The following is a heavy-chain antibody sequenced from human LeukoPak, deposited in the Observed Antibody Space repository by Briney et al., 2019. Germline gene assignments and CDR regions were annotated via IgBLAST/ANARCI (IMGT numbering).Heavy chain of an antibody. CDR1: GYTFTSYG. J-gene: IGHJ4*02. Sequence: ASVKVSCKASGYTFTSYGISWVRQAPGQGLEWMGWISAYNDNTNYAQRLQGRVTMTTDTSSRTVYMELRSLRSDDTAVHYCARRGGSSWYYFDYWGQGTLVTVSS. D-gene: IGHD6-13*01. CDR3: ARRGGSSWYYFDY. V-gene: IGHV1-18*01. CDR2: ISAYNDNT.